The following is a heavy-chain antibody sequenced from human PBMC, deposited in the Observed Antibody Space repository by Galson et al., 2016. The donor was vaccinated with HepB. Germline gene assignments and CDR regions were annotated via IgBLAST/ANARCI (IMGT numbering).Heavy chain of an antibody. CDR1: GGSISSSYW. V-gene: IGHV4-4*02. CDR3: VRRGYCSGTNCFGENYYFYYAIDV. Sequence: ETLSLTCAVSGGSISSSYWWTWVRQPPGKGLDWIGEIYHGGTTNYNPSLQSRVTISVDKSRNQFFLKLNSVTAADTAVYYCVRRGYCSGTNCFGENYYFYYAIDVWGQGTTVTVSS. J-gene: IGHJ6*02. CDR2: IYHGGTT. D-gene: IGHD2-2*01.